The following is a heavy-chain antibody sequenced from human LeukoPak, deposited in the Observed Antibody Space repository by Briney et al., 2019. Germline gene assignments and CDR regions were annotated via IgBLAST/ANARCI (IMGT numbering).Heavy chain of an antibody. CDR2: ITSSSTYI. Sequence: GSLRLSCAASGFTFSSYWMSWVRQAPGKGLEWVSSITSSSTYIYYADSVKGRFTISRDNAKNSLYLQMNSLRAEDTAVYYCARDPYSGGYGDYYYYYMDLWGQGTTVTISS. V-gene: IGHV3-21*01. J-gene: IGHJ6*03. CDR3: ARDPYSGGYGDYYYYYMDL. CDR1: GFTFSSYW. D-gene: IGHD1-26*01.